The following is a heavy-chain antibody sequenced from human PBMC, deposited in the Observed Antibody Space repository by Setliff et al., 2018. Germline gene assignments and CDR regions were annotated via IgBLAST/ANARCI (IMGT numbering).Heavy chain of an antibody. CDR3: RLWSHSYHNDY. J-gene: IGHJ4*02. D-gene: IGHD3-16*02. Sequence: PSETLSLTCTVSGGSVSSTSHYWGWIRQAPGKGMEWIGNIFYNGDTNYNPSPKSRVAMSVDTSKNQFSLKLTSVTAADTAVYYCRLWSHSYHNDYWGQGTLVTVSS. CDR2: IFYNGDT. CDR1: GGSVSSTSHY. V-gene: IGHV4-39*07.